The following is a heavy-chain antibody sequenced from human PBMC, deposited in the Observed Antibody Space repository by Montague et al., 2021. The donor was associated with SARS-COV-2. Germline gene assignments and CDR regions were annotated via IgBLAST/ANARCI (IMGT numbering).Heavy chain of an antibody. J-gene: IGHJ4*02. Sequence: SLRLSCAASGFTFSNYAMSWVRQAPGKGLEWVSVIYSGGSSTYYADSAKGRFTISRDNSKNTLYLQMNSLRAEDTAVYYCAKDPYYDFWSGYYFDYWGQGTLVTVSS. V-gene: IGHV3-23*03. CDR2: IYSGGSST. D-gene: IGHD3-3*01. CDR3: AKDPYYDFWSGYYFDY. CDR1: GFTFSNYA.